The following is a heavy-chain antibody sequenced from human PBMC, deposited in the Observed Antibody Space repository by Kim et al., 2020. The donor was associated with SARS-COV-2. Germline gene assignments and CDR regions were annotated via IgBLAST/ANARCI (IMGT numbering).Heavy chain of an antibody. Sequence: GESLKISCEASGYTFTNYWIDWVRQMSGKGLEWMGIVFPGDSETRYSPSFRGQVTISADTSINTAYLQWTSPQASDTAIYYCARHTYSVPEYYYYYGVDVWGQGTTASVSS. CDR3: ARHTYSVPEYYYYYGVDV. J-gene: IGHJ6*02. CDR1: GYTFTNYW. CDR2: VFPGDSET. V-gene: IGHV5-51*01. D-gene: IGHD4-4*01.